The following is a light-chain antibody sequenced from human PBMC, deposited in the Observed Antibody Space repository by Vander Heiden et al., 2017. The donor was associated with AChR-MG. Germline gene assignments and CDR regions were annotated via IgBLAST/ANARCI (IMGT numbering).Light chain of an antibody. V-gene: IGKV3-15*01. Sequence: EVVMTQSPAALSVFPGERANLSCRASQSVLINLAWYQQKPGQAPRLLIYGASTRATAIPARFSGSWSGTEFTLTISSLQSEDFAVYYCLQYNDWPRTFGQGTKVEIK. CDR2: GAS. J-gene: IGKJ1*01. CDR3: LQYNDWPRT. CDR1: QSVLIN.